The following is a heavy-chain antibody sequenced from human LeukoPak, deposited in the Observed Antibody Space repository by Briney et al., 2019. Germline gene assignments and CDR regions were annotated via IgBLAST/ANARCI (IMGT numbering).Heavy chain of an antibody. CDR3: ASMVGGPYYIDV. CDR1: GYTFTSYY. D-gene: IGHD3-10*01. CDR2: INPSGGST. Sequence: ASVKVSCKASGYTFTSYYMHWVRQAPGQGLEWMGIINPSGGSTSYAQKFQGRVTMTRDTSTSTAYMELSSLRSEDTAVYYCASMVGGPYYIDVWGKGTTVAISS. V-gene: IGHV1-46*03. J-gene: IGHJ6*03.